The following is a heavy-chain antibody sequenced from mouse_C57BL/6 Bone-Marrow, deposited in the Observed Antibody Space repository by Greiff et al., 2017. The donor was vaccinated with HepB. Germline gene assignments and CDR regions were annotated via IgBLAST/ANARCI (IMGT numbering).Heavy chain of an antibody. CDR1: GYTFTDYY. J-gene: IGHJ4*01. CDR2: INPNNGGT. CDR3: ASGILDY. Sequence: VQLQQSGPELVKPGASVKISCKASGYTFTDYYMNWVKQSHGKSLEWIGDINPNNGGTSYNQKFKGKATLTVDKSSSTAYMELRSLTSEDSAVYYCASGILDYWGQGTSVTVSS. V-gene: IGHV1-26*01.